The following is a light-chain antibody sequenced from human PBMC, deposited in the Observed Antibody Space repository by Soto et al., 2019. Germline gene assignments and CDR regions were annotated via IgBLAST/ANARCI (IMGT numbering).Light chain of an antibody. V-gene: IGKV3-20*01. CDR1: QTISSF. J-gene: IGKJ1*01. CDR2: GAS. Sequence: EIVLTQSPGTLSLSPGEGATLSCRASQTISSFLAWYQQKRGQAPRLLIHGASNRATGIPDRFSGSGSGTDFTLTITRLEPDDFAVYYCQQYGGSPRTFGQGTKVEVK. CDR3: QQYGGSPRT.